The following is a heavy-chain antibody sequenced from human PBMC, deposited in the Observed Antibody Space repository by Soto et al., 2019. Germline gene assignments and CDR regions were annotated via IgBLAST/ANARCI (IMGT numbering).Heavy chain of an antibody. CDR1: GGSISSYY. D-gene: IGHD4-17*01. CDR3: ARALDDYGDYEPGYYFDY. Sequence: NPSETLSLTCTVSGGSISSYYWSWIRQPPGKGLEWIGYIYYSGSTNYNPSLKSRVTISVDTSKNQFSLKLSSVTAADTAVYYCARALDDYGDYEPGYYFDYWGQGTLVTVSS. V-gene: IGHV4-59*01. J-gene: IGHJ4*02. CDR2: IYYSGST.